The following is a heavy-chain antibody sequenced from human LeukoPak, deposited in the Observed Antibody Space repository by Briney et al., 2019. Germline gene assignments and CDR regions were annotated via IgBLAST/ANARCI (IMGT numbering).Heavy chain of an antibody. D-gene: IGHD2-15*01. CDR3: ARVDDCSGGSCYDHY. Sequence: PSETLSLTCTVSGYSISSGYYWGWIRQPPGKGLEWIGSIYHSGSTYYNPSLKSRVTMSVDTSKNQFSLKLSSVTAADTAVYYCARVDDCSGGSCYDHYWGQGTLVTVSS. J-gene: IGHJ4*02. CDR1: GYSISSGYY. CDR2: IYHSGST. V-gene: IGHV4-38-2*02.